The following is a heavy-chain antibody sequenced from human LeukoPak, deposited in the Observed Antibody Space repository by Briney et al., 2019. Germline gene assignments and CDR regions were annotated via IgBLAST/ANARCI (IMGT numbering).Heavy chain of an antibody. CDR3: TTDSIAYYYGSSGYSEIDY. CDR2: IKSKTDGGTT. Sequence: GGSLRLSCAASGFTFSNAWMSWVRQAPGKGLEWVGRIKSKTDGGTTDYAAPVKGRFTISRDDSKNTLYLQMNSLKTEDTAVYYCTTDSIAYYYGSSGYSEIDYWGQGTLVTVSS. J-gene: IGHJ4*02. CDR1: GFTFSNAW. V-gene: IGHV3-15*01. D-gene: IGHD3-22*01.